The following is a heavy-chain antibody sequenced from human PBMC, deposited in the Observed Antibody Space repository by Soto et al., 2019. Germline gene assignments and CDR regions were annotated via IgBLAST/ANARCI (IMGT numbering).Heavy chain of an antibody. CDR1: GFTFSSYA. Sequence: PGGSLRLSCAASGFTFSSYAMSWVRQAPGKGLEWVSDINKSGGTTHYADSVEGRFTISRDNSNNTLYLQMKSLTAEDTAFYYCARYYYDSLAGYLQHWGRGTMVTVSS. V-gene: IGHV3-23*01. CDR2: INKSGGTT. CDR3: ARYYYDSLAGYLQH. J-gene: IGHJ1*01. D-gene: IGHD3-22*01.